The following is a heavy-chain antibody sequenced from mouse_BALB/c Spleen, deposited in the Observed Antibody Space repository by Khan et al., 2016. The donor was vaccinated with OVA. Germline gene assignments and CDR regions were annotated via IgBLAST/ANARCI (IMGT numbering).Heavy chain of an antibody. Sequence: EVELVESGGGLVQPGGSLKLSCAASGFTFSSYGMSWVRQTPDKRLELVATINTNVGSTYYPDSLKGRFTISRDNAKNTLYLQMRSLKSEDTAMYYCARVGIIYYGNYAYYFDYWGQGTTLTVSS. V-gene: IGHV5-6-3*01. CDR1: GFTFSSYG. D-gene: IGHD2-1*01. J-gene: IGHJ2*01. CDR3: ARVGIIYYGNYAYYFDY. CDR2: INTNVGST.